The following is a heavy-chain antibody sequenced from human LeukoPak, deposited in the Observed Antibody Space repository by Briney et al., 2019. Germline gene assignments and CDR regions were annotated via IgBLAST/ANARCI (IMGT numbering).Heavy chain of an antibody. Sequence: PSETLSLTCTVAGGSISSYYWSWIRQPAGKGLEWIGRIYTSGSTNYNPSLKSRVTMSVDTSKNQFSLKLSSVTAADTAVYYCARETPASTYYDFWSGYYPFDYWGQGTLVTVSS. J-gene: IGHJ4*02. D-gene: IGHD3-3*01. CDR2: IYTSGST. V-gene: IGHV4-4*07. CDR1: GGSISSYY. CDR3: ARETPASTYYDFWSGYYPFDY.